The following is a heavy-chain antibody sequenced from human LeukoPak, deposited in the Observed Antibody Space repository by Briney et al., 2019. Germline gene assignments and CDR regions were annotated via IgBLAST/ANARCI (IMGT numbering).Heavy chain of an antibody. CDR2: IRRRAYGGAA. J-gene: IGHJ4*02. CDR3: SRNGLVDFDY. CDR1: GFAFDDFA. V-gene: IGHV3-49*04. Sequence: GGSLRLSCTTSGFAFDDFAMSWVRQPAGKGLEWVGFIRRRAYGGAAEYAASVKGRLIISRNDSKGIAYLQMNSLKTEDTAVYYCSRNGLVDFDYWGQGSRVIVSP.